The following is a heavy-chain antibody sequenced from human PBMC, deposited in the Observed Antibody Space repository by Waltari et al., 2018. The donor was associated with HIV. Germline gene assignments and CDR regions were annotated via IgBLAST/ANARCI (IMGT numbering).Heavy chain of an antibody. D-gene: IGHD5-12*01. CDR2: IYYSGGT. J-gene: IGHJ4*02. CDR3: ARGEMATTDFDY. V-gene: IGHV4-59*01. CDR1: GGSISSYY. Sequence: QVQLQESGPGLVKPSETLSLTCTVSGGSISSYYWSWIRQPPGKGLEWIGYIYYSGGTNYTPSLKSRVTISVDTSKNQFSLKLSSVTAADTAVYYCARGEMATTDFDYWGQGTLVTVSS.